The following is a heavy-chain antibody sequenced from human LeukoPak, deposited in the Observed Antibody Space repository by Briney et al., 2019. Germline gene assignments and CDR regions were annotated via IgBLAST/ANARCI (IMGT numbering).Heavy chain of an antibody. CDR2: ISAYNGNT. V-gene: IGHV1-18*01. D-gene: IGHD1-14*01. CDR1: GGTFSSYA. CDR3: AREETHHVYYGMDV. Sequence: GASVKVSCKASGGTFSSYAISWVRQAPGQGLEWMGWISAYNGNTNYAQKVQGRVTMTTDTSTSKAYMELRSLRSDDTAVYYCAREETHHVYYGMDVWGQGTMVTVSS. J-gene: IGHJ6*02.